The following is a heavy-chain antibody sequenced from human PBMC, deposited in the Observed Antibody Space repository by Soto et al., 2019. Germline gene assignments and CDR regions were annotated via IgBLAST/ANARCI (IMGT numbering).Heavy chain of an antibody. V-gene: IGHV1-46*03. CDR3: AREGSSGWLIDY. Sequence: ASVKVSCKASGYTFTSYYMHWVLQAPGQGLEWMGIINPSGGSTSYAQKFQGRVTMTRDTSTSTVYMELSSLRSEDTAVYYCAREGSSGWLIDYWGQGTLVTVSS. J-gene: IGHJ4*02. CDR2: INPSGGST. CDR1: GYTFTSYY. D-gene: IGHD6-19*01.